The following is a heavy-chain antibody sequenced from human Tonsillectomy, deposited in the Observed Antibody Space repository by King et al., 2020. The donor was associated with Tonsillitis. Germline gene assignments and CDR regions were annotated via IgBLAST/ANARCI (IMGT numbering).Heavy chain of an antibody. V-gene: IGHV2-26*01. J-gene: IGHJ4*02. CDR2: IFSNDEK. CDR3: ARTSPRTAYDFWSGYLYYFDY. Sequence: TLKESGPVLVKPTETLTLTCTVSGFSLSNARMGVSWIRQPPGKALEWLAHIFSNDEKSYSTSLKSRLTISKDTSKSQVVLTMTNMDPVDTATYYCARTSPRTAYDFWSGYLYYFDYWGQGTLVTVSS. CDR1: GFSLSNARMG. D-gene: IGHD3-3*01.